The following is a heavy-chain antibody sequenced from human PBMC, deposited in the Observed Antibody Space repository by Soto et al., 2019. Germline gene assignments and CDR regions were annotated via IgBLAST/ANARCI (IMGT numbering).Heavy chain of an antibody. CDR1: GGSISSGGYP. J-gene: IGHJ4*02. D-gene: IGHD2-15*01. CDR3: ARGQVVAAQH. V-gene: IGHV4-30-2*01. CDR2: IYHSGST. Sequence: QLQLQESGSGLVKPSQTLSLTCAVSGGSISSGGYPWGWIRRPQGKGLEWIGYIYHSGSTYYNPSLKSRVTISVDRSKNQFSLKLSSVTAADTAVYYCARGQVVAAQHWGQGTLVTVSS.